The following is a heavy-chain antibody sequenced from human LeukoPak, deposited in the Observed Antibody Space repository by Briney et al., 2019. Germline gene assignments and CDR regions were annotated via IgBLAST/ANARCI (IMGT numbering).Heavy chain of an antibody. Sequence: PSETLSLTCTVSGDSISSYYCSWIRQPPGKGLEWIGYIYYSGSTNYNPSLKSRVTISVDTSKNQFSLKLSSVTAADTAVYYCARGTSGWYRLRAFDIWGQGTMVTVSS. D-gene: IGHD6-19*01. CDR1: GDSISSYY. CDR2: IYYSGST. CDR3: ARGTSGWYRLRAFDI. J-gene: IGHJ3*02. V-gene: IGHV4-59*01.